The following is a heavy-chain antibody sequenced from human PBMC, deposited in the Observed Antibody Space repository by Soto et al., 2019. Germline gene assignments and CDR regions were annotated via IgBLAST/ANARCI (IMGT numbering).Heavy chain of an antibody. CDR2: ISSNGGST. J-gene: IGHJ6*02. D-gene: IGHD3-22*01. Sequence: GGSLRLSCPASGFTFRSYAMHWVRQAPGKGLEYVSAISSNGGSTYYANSVKGRFTISRDNSKNTLYLQMNSLRAEDTAVYYCARFYYDSSGYLPSPYYYYYGMDVWGQGTTVTVSS. CDR3: ARFYYDSSGYLPSPYYYYYGMDV. CDR1: GFTFRSYA. V-gene: IGHV3-64*01.